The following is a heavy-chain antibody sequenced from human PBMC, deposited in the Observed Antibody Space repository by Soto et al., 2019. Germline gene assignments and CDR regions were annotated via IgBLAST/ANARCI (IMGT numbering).Heavy chain of an antibody. D-gene: IGHD3-3*01. J-gene: IGHJ6*02. V-gene: IGHV1-3*01. CDR3: ARTYCDFWSGYSAYYYYGMDV. CDR1: GYTFTSYA. CDR2: INAGNGNT. Sequence: QVQLVQSGAEVKKPGASVKVSCKASGYTFTSYAMHWVRQAPGQRLEWMGWINAGNGNTKYSQKFQGRVTITRDTSASTAYMELSSLRSEDTAVYYCARTYCDFWSGYSAYYYYGMDVWGQGTTVTVSS.